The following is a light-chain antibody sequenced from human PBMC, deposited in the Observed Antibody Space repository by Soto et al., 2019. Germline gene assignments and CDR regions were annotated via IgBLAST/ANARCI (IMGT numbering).Light chain of an antibody. CDR1: SSDVGGYNY. Sequence: QSALTQPASVSGSPGQSITISCTGTSSDVGGYNYVSWYQQHPGKAPKLMIYDVSNRPSGVSNRFSGSRSGNTASLTISGLQDEDEAHYYCSSYTGSTTLVIFGGGTQLTVL. J-gene: IGLJ2*01. CDR2: DVS. V-gene: IGLV2-14*03. CDR3: SSYTGSTTLVI.